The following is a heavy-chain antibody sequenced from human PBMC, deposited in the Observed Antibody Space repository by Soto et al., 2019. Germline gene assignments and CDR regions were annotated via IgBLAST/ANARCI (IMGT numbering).Heavy chain of an antibody. V-gene: IGHV1-2*04. CDR2: INPNSGGT. J-gene: IGHJ6*02. CDR3: ARDMGIAAAGFPPYYYGMDV. D-gene: IGHD6-13*01. Sequence: WASVKVSCKASGYTFTGYYMHWVRQAPGQGLEWMGWINPNSGGTNYAQKFQGWVTMTRDTSISTAYMELSRLRSDDTAVHYCARDMGIAAAGFPPYYYGMDVWGQGTTVTVSS. CDR1: GYTFTGYY.